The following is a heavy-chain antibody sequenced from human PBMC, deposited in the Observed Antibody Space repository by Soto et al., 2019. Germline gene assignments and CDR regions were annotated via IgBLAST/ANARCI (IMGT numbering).Heavy chain of an antibody. V-gene: IGHV4-59*02. J-gene: IGHJ6*02. CDR1: VGSVTCYY. CDR2: IHYAGST. Sequence: PSETLSLTCTVSVGSVTCYYWTWVRQPPGKGLEWIGYIHYAGSTNYNTPLNSRVTMSVDTSKNQFSLNLSSVTAADMAVYYCAGLPGAGRPPYGMDVWGQGTTVTVSS. CDR3: AGLPGAGRPPYGMDV. D-gene: IGHD6-6*01.